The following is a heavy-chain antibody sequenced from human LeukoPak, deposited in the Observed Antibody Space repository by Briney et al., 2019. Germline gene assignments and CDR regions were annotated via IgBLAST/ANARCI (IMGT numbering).Heavy chain of an antibody. D-gene: IGHD1-26*01. CDR3: TRVQYNGPYTFDS. V-gene: IGHV4-38-2*02. CDR2: IYHSGST. Sequence: PSETLSLTCTVSGYSISRGYYWGWIRQPPGKGLEWIGSIYHSGSTHYNPSLKSRVTISVDTSKNQFSLRLTCVTAADTAIYYWTRVQYNGPYTFDSWGQGTLVTVSS. J-gene: IGHJ4*02. CDR1: GYSISRGYY.